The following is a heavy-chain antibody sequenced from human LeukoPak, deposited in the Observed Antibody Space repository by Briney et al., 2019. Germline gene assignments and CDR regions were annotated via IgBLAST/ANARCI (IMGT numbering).Heavy chain of an antibody. Sequence: SQTLSLICTVSGGSISSGGYYWSWIRQHPGKGLEWIGYIYYSGSTYYNPSLKSRVTISVDTSKNQFSLKLSSVTAADTAVYYCARDGRRWLLQSDAFDIWGQGTMVTVSS. CDR1: GGSISSGGYY. V-gene: IGHV4-31*03. CDR2: IYYSGST. J-gene: IGHJ3*02. CDR3: ARDGRRWLLQSDAFDI. D-gene: IGHD5-24*01.